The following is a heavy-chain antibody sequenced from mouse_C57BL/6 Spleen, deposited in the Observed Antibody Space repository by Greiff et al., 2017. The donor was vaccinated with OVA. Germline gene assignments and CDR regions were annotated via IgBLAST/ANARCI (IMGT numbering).Heavy chain of an antibody. CDR3: ARYGNYVYYFDY. V-gene: IGHV1-82*01. CDR1: GYAFSSSW. Sequence: QVHVKQSGPELVKPGASVKISCKASGYAFSSSWMNWVKQRPGKGLEWIGRIYPGDGDTNYNGKFKGKATLTADKSSSTAYMQLSSPTSEDSAVYFCARYGNYVYYFDYWGQGTTLTVSS. J-gene: IGHJ2*01. D-gene: IGHD2-1*01. CDR2: IYPGDGDT.